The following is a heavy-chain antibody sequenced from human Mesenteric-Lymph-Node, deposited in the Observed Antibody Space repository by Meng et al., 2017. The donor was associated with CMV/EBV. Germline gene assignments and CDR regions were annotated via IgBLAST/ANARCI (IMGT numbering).Heavy chain of an antibody. J-gene: IGHJ4*02. D-gene: IGHD2/OR15-2a*01. CDR2: IRFDGSHK. Sequence: GESLKISFATSGFSFSSYGIYWVRQVPGKGLEWVAFIRFDGSHKYYAESVKGRFTISRDNSKNMVFLQVNSLRSEDTAVYYCTRTEYSGFDYWGQGTLVTVSS. CDR3: TRTEYSGFDY. CDR1: GFSFSSYG. V-gene: IGHV3-30*02.